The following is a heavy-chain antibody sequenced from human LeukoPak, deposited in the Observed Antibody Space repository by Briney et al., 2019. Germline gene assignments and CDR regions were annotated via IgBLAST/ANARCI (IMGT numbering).Heavy chain of an antibody. J-gene: IGHJ4*02. V-gene: IGHV3-23*01. Sequence: GGSLRLSCAASGFTFSSYVMSWVRQAPGKGLEWVSHISGGGSNTYYADSVKGRFTISRDKSKNTLYLQMNSLRAEDTAVYYCAKLRGSSVIRTAFDYWGQGTLVTVAS. CDR2: ISGGGSNT. CDR1: GFTFSSYV. D-gene: IGHD3-22*01. CDR3: AKLRGSSVIRTAFDY.